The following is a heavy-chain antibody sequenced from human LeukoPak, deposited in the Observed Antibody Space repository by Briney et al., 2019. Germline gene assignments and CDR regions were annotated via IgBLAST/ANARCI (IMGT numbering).Heavy chain of an antibody. V-gene: IGHV4-34*01. CDR3: ARGRKAGFGSSWYRRYYGMDV. Sequence: SETLSLTCVVYGGSFSGYYCSWIRQPPGKGLEWIGEINHSGSTNYNPSLKSRVTISVDTSKNQFSLKLSSVTAADTAVYYCARGRKAGFGSSWYRRYYGMDVWGQGTTVTVSS. J-gene: IGHJ6*02. CDR2: INHSGST. CDR1: GGSFSGYY. D-gene: IGHD6-13*01.